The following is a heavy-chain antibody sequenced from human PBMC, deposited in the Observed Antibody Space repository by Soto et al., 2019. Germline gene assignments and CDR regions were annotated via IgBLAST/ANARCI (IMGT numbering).Heavy chain of an antibody. CDR2: ISYGGGTT. J-gene: IGHJ4*02. D-gene: IGHD3-22*01. CDR3: AKNPGYYYDSTGYHFDY. CDR1: ELTFSNYA. Sequence: GGSMRLSSAASELTFSNYAMSWVRQTPGKGLEWVSAISYGGGTTYYADSVKGRFTISRDNSKNTLYLQMNSLRAEDTAVYYCAKNPGYYYDSTGYHFDYWGQGTLVTVSS. V-gene: IGHV3-23*01.